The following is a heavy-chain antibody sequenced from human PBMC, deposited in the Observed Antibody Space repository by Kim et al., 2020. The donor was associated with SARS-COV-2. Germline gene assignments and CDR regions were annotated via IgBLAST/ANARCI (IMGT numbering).Heavy chain of an antibody. V-gene: IGHV3-23*01. CDR2: ISGSGGST. J-gene: IGHJ4*02. Sequence: GGSLRLSCAASGFTFSSYAMSWVRQAPGKGLEWVSAISGSGGSTYYADSVKGRFTISRDNSKNTLYLQMNSLRAEDTAVYYCAKDREVGSGWLGGFDYWGQGTLVTVSS. CDR3: AKDREVGSGWLGGFDY. D-gene: IGHD6-19*01. CDR1: GFTFSSYA.